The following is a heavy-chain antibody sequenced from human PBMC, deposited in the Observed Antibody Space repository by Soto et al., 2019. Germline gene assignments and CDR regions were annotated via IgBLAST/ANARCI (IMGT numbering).Heavy chain of an antibody. J-gene: IGHJ4*02. CDR1: GGSLSGYY. D-gene: IGHD6-25*01. CDR2: VKDGGHT. Sequence: QVQLQQWGAGLLKPSETLSLNCAVTGGSLSGYYWSWIRQPPGKGLEWIGEVKDGGHTNYSPSLRGRVTISSDTANNHFSLRLNSVTAADTGVYYCARGQEGVAASHWDQGRVVTVSS. V-gene: IGHV4-34*01. CDR3: ARGQEGVAASH.